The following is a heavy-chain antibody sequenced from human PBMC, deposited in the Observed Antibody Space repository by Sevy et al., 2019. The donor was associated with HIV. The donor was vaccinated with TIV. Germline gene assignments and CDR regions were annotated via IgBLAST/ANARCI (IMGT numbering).Heavy chain of an antibody. CDR3: AREAAEGWFGELLYLMY. D-gene: IGHD3-10*01. CDR2: ISSSSSSYI. V-gene: IGHV3-21*01. Sequence: GGSLRLSCAASGFTFSSYSMNWVRQAPGKGLEWVSSISSSSSSYIYYADSVKGRFTISRDNAKNSLYLQMNSLRAEDTAVYYCAREAAEGWFGELLYLMYWGQGTLVTVSS. J-gene: IGHJ4*02. CDR1: GFTFSSYS.